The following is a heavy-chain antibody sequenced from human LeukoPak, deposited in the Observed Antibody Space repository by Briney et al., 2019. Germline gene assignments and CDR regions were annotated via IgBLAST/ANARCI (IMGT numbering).Heavy chain of an antibody. Sequence: PGGSLRLSCAASGFTFSHYYVTWIRQAPGRGLEWISYVSSSGDTMHYEDSVKDRFTISRDNARNSLYLQMNSLRAEDTAVYYCVRDTVGYGAAFDYWGQGTLVTVSS. CDR1: GFTFSHYY. CDR2: VSSSGDTM. J-gene: IGHJ4*02. V-gene: IGHV3-11*04. D-gene: IGHD5-18*01. CDR3: VRDTVGYGAAFDY.